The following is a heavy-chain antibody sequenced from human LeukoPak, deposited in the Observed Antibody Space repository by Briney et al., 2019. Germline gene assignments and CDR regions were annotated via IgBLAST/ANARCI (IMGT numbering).Heavy chain of an antibody. V-gene: IGHV3-23*01. CDR1: GFTFNNYA. Sequence: GGSLRLSCAASGFTFNNYAMSWVRQAPGRGLEWVSAISGSGGSTYYAESVKGRFTISRDNSKNTLYLQMNSLRAEDTAVYYCAKSGMIRGAMDVWGQGTTVIVSS. D-gene: IGHD3-10*01. J-gene: IGHJ6*02. CDR3: AKSGMIRGAMDV. CDR2: ISGSGGST.